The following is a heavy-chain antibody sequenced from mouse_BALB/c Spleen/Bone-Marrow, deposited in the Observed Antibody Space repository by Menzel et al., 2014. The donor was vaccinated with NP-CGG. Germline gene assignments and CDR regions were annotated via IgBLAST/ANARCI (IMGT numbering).Heavy chain of an antibody. Sequence: VKLMESGPGLVAPSQLLSITCTVSGFSLPSYGLHWVRQPPGKGLEWLGVICAGGSTNYNSALMSRLSISKDNSKSQVFLKMNSLQTDDTAMYYCARDYYGSLYAMDYWGKGTSVTVSS. D-gene: IGHD1-1*01. CDR1: GFSLPSYG. J-gene: IGHJ4*01. V-gene: IGHV2-9*02. CDR2: ICAGGST. CDR3: ARDYYGSLYAMDY.